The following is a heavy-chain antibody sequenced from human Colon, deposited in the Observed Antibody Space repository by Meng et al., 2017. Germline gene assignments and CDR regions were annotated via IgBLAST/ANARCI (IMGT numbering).Heavy chain of an antibody. V-gene: IGHV3-11*04. CDR3: ARDAVASYYFDY. CDR1: GFTFSDYY. J-gene: IGHJ4*02. Sequence: GGSLRLSCAASGFTFSDYYMSWFRQAPGKGLECISYISSSGSTIYYADSVKGRFTISRDNAKNSLYLQMNSLRAEDTAVYYCARDAVASYYFDYWGQGTLVTVS. CDR2: ISSSGSTI. D-gene: IGHD1-26*01.